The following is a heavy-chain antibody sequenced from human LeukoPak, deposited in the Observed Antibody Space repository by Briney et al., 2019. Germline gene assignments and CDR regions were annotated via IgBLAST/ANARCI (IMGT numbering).Heavy chain of an antibody. V-gene: IGHV1-2*02. Sequence: GASVKVSCKVSGFTLSELSMHWGRQAPGQGLESRGWIIPKIEGPKYAQKIQGRVSMTRETSLSTAYMERSSGRCGDTPVYDCARSNDYDDGSRYYSHYMDVWGKGTTVTVSS. CDR2: IIPKIEGP. D-gene: IGHD3-22*01. J-gene: IGHJ6*03. CDR1: GFTLSELS. CDR3: ARSNDYDDGSRYYSHYMDV.